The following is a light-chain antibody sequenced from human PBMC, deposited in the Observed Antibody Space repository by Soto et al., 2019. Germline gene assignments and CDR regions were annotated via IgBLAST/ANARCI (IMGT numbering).Light chain of an antibody. J-gene: IGLJ1*01. CDR3: SSYAGINNLGV. Sequence: QSALTQPPSASGSPGQSVTISCTGTSSDVGGYTYVSWYQQHPGKALKLMIFEVNKRPSGVPDRFSGSKSGNAASLTFSGLQAEDEADYYCSSYAGINNLGVFGTGTKVTVL. V-gene: IGLV2-8*01. CDR1: SSDVGGYTY. CDR2: EVN.